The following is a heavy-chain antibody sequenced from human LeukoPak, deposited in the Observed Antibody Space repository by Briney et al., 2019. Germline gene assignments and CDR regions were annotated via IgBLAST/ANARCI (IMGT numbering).Heavy chain of an antibody. CDR1: GYTFTGYY. CDR2: INLNSGGT. J-gene: IGHJ5*02. Sequence: ASVKVSCKASGYTFTGYYMHWVRQAPGQGLEWMGWINLNSGGTNYAQKSQGRVTMTRDTSISTAYMELSRLRSDDTAVYYCARGSGFGVVIIPRYWFDPWGQGTLVTVSS. V-gene: IGHV1-2*02. CDR3: ARGSGFGVVIIPRYWFDP. D-gene: IGHD3-3*01.